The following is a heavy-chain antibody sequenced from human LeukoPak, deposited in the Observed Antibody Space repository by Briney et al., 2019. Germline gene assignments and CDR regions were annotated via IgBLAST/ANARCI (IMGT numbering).Heavy chain of an antibody. CDR1: GYTFTGYY. Sequence: ASVKVSCKASGYTFTGYYMHWVRQATGQGLEWMGRINPNSGGTNYAQKFQGRVTMTRDTSISTAYMELSRLRSDDTAVYYCARVIAVAGTIYFDYWGQGTLVTVSS. V-gene: IGHV1-2*06. CDR2: INPNSGGT. D-gene: IGHD6-19*01. J-gene: IGHJ4*02. CDR3: ARVIAVAGTIYFDY.